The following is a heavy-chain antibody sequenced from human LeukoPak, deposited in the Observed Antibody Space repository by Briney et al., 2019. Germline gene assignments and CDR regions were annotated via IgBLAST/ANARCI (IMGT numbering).Heavy chain of an antibody. D-gene: IGHD3-10*01. CDR3: ARDGVRAVGDPGYYFGMDV. V-gene: IGHV4-59*01. CDR1: IDSTNGNY. CDR2: ISSSGST. J-gene: IGHJ6*02. Sequence: PSETLSLTCAVSIDSTNGNYWSWVRQSPGRGLEWIGYISSSGSTSYKSSLKTRATISVDTSKNQLSLKVNSVTAADTAVYYCARDGVRAVGDPGYYFGMDVWGQGTTGSVSS.